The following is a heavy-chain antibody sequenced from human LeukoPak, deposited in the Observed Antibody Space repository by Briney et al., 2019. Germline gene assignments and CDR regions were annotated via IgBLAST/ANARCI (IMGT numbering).Heavy chain of an antibody. V-gene: IGHV4-59*11. CDR2: IYNSGST. Sequence: PSETLSLTCTVSGGSISNHYWSWIRQPPGEGLEWIGHIYNSGSTNYNPSLKSRVTISVDTSKNQFSLKLTSVTAADTAVYYCAREYTRSSQYKDVWGKGTTVTVSS. CDR1: GGSISNHY. D-gene: IGHD6-6*01. CDR3: AREYTRSSQYKDV. J-gene: IGHJ6*03.